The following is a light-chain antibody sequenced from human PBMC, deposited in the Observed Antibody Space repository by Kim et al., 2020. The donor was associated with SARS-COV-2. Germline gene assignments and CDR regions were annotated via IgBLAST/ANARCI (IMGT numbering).Light chain of an antibody. Sequence: VSPGQTASITCSGDKLGDKYACWYQQQPGQSPVLVMYQDSKRPSGIPERFSGSNSGNTATLTISGTQAMDEADYYCQAWDDSTVVFGGGTQLTVL. V-gene: IGLV3-1*01. CDR2: QDS. CDR1: KLGDKY. CDR3: QAWDDSTVV. J-gene: IGLJ2*01.